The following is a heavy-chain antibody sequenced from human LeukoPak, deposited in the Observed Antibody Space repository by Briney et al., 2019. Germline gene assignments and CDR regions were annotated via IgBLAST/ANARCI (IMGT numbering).Heavy chain of an antibody. J-gene: IGHJ4*02. V-gene: IGHV1-69*04. CDR3: ARGAVVGATNLDY. CDR2: IIPILGIA. D-gene: IGHD1-26*01. CDR1: GGTFSSYA. Sequence: SVKVSCKASGGTFSSYAISWVRQAPGQGLEWMGRIIPILGIANYAQKFQGRVTMTRNTSISTAYMELSSLRSEDTAVYYCARGAVVGATNLDYWGQGTLVTVSS.